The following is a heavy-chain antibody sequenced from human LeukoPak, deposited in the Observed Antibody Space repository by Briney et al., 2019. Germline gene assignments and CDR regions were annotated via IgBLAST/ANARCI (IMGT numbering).Heavy chain of an antibody. J-gene: IGHJ4*02. CDR1: GFTFRSYD. CDR2: IRYDASDI. CDR3: ARDGGTSTPFDH. D-gene: IGHD2-15*01. Sequence: GGSLRLSCAASGFTFRSYDMHWVRQAPGKGPQWVAYIRYDASDILYADSVKGRFTISRDNAKSTVYLQMNSLTAEDTAVYYCARDGGTSTPFDHWGQGTLVTVSS. V-gene: IGHV3-30*02.